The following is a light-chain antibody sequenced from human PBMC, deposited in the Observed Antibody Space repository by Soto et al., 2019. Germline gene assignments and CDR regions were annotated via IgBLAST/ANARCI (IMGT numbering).Light chain of an antibody. J-gene: IGLJ1*01. CDR1: SSDVGDYNS. V-gene: IGLV2-8*01. Sequence: QSVLTQPPSASGSPGQSVTISCTGTSSDVGDYNSVSWYQQHPGKAPKLIIYAVSERPSGVPDRFSGSKSGNTASLTVSGLQAEDEADYYCNSFAGSNNLSVFGTGTKVTVL. CDR3: NSFAGSNNLSV. CDR2: AVS.